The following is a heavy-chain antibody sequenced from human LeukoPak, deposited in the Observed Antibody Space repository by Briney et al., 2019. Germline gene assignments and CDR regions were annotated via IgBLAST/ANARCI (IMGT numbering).Heavy chain of an antibody. CDR3: ARDIVVVPAAIPSWHYYGMDV. J-gene: IGHJ6*02. CDR1: GFTFSSYA. D-gene: IGHD2-2*01. CDR2: ISYDGSNK. V-gene: IGHV3-30-3*01. Sequence: GGSLRLSCAASGFTFSSYAMHWVRQAPGKGLEWVAVISYDGSNKYYADSVKGRFTISRDNSKNTLYLQMNSLRAEDTAVYYCARDIVVVPAAIPSWHYYGMDVWGQGTTVTVSS.